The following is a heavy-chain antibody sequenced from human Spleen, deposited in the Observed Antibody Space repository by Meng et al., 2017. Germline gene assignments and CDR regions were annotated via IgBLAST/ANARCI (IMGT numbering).Heavy chain of an antibody. J-gene: IGHJ5*02. CDR1: GGSISSYY. Sequence: SETLSLTCTVSGGSISSYYWSWIRQPPRKGLEWIGYIYYSGSTNYNPSLKSRVTISVDTSKNQFSLKLSSVTAADTAVYYCARSPGRYFDWPPNWFDPWGQGTLVTVSS. D-gene: IGHD3-9*01. CDR2: IYYSGST. V-gene: IGHV4-59*01. CDR3: ARSPGRYFDWPPNWFDP.